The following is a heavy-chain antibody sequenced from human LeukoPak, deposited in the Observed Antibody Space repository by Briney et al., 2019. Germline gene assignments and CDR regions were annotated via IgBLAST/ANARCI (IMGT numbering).Heavy chain of an antibody. CDR2: ISGSGYNT. Sequence: GGSLRLSCAVSGFTFSSYAISWVRQAPGTGLQLVSAISGSGYNTYYADSVKGRFTISRDNSKSTLYLQMDSLRAEDTAVYYCARDAYCTSASCRRDFDSWGQGTLVTVSS. V-gene: IGHV3-23*01. J-gene: IGHJ4*02. CDR3: ARDAYCTSASCRRDFDS. CDR1: GFTFSSYA. D-gene: IGHD2-2*01.